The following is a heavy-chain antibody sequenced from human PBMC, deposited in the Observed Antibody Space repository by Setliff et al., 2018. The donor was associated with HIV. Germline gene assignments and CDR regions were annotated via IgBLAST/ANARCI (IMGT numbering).Heavy chain of an antibody. Sequence: VKVSCKASGYTFTDYAIYWMRQAPGQRLEWLGWINAGNGNTEYSQNFQGRVTISRDTSASTAYMELSSLRSEDTAVYYCARDSAIVTTIIDHYYGMDVWSQGTTVTVSS. D-gene: IGHD5-12*01. CDR2: INAGNGNT. V-gene: IGHV1-3*01. CDR1: GYTFTDYA. CDR3: ARDSAIVTTIIDHYYGMDV. J-gene: IGHJ6*02.